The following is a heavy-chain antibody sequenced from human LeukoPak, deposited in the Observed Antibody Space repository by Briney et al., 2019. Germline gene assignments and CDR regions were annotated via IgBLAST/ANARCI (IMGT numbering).Heavy chain of an antibody. D-gene: IGHD3-22*01. CDR3: ARFLRDYYDSSGYYYANAFDI. Sequence: GASVKVSCKASGYTFTSYYMHWVRQAPGQGLEWMGIINPSGGSTNYAQKFQGRDTMTRDTSTSTVYMELSSLRSEDTAVYYCARFLRDYYDSSGYYYANAFDIWGQGTMVTVSS. J-gene: IGHJ3*02. CDR1: GYTFTSYY. CDR2: INPSGGST. V-gene: IGHV1-46*01.